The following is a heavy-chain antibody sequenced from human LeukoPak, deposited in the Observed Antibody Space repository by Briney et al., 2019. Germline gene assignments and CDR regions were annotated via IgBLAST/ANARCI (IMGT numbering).Heavy chain of an antibody. D-gene: IGHD2-2*01. J-gene: IGHJ6*03. CDR1: GFIFDSYA. Sequence: GGSLSLSCAASGFIFDSYAMTWVRQARGKGLEWVASISGGGGITNYADSGKGRFTISRDNSKYTLFLQMNSLRAEDTAVYYCAKYGVDCSSTSCYPLYYMDVWGKGTTFTVSS. CDR2: ISGGGGIT. CDR3: AKYGVDCSSTSCYPLYYMDV. V-gene: IGHV3-23*01.